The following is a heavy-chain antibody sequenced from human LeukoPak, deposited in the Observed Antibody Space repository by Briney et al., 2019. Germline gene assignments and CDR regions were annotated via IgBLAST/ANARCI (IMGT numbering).Heavy chain of an antibody. Sequence: SETLSLTCTVSGYSISSGYYWGWIRQPPGKGLEWIGSIYHSGSTYYNPSLKSRVTISVDTSKNQFSLKLSSVTAADTAVYYCARARGYSGYRYYYYYYMDVWGKGTTVTVSS. CDR1: GYSISSGYY. J-gene: IGHJ6*03. V-gene: IGHV4-38-2*02. CDR2: IYHSGST. CDR3: ARARGYSGYRYYYYYYMDV. D-gene: IGHD5-12*01.